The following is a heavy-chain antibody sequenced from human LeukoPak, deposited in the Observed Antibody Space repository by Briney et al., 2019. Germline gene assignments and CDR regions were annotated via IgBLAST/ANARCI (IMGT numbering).Heavy chain of an antibody. J-gene: IGHJ4*02. CDR1: GGSFSGYY. CDR3: ARLNWKFDY. Sequence: SETLSLTCAVYGGSFSGYYWSWIRQPPGKGLEWIGEINHSGSTNYNPSLKSRVTISVDTSKNQFSLKLSSVTAADTAVYYCARLNWKFDYWGQGTLVTVSS. D-gene: IGHD1-1*01. V-gene: IGHV4-34*01. CDR2: INHSGST.